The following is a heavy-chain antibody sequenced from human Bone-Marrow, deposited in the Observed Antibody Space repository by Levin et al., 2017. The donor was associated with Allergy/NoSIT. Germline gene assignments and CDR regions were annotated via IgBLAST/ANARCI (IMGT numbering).Heavy chain of an antibody. CDR1: GGTFSSYA. Sequence: GASVKVSCKASGGTFSSYAISWVRQAPGQGLEWMGGIIPIFGTANYAQKFQGRVTITADESTSTAYMELSSLRSEDTAVYYCARDQVAGTKGAEYFQHWGQGTLVTVSS. D-gene: IGHD6-19*01. CDR2: IIPIFGTA. CDR3: ARDQVAGTKGAEYFQH. V-gene: IGHV1-69*13. J-gene: IGHJ1*01.